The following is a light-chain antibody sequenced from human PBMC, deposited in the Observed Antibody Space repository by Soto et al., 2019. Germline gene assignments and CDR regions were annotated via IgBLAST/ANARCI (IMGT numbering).Light chain of an antibody. J-gene: IGLJ1*01. Sequence: QSVLTQPPSASGSPGQSVTISCTGTSSDVGGYNYVSRYQQHPGKAPKLMIYEVNKRPSGVPDRFSGSKSGNTASLTVSGLQAEDEADYYCSSYAGTPFVCGTGTKVTVL. CDR3: SSYAGTPFV. V-gene: IGLV2-8*01. CDR1: SSDVGGYNY. CDR2: EVN.